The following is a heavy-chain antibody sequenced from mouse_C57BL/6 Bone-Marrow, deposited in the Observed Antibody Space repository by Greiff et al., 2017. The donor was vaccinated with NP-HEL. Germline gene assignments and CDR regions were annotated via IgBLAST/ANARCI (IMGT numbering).Heavy chain of an antibody. CDR2: ISSGGSYT. CDR1: GFTFSSYG. V-gene: IGHV5-6*02. D-gene: IGHD2-3*01. CDR3: ARGWLLPWYFDV. J-gene: IGHJ1*03. Sequence: EVMLVESGGDLVKPGGSLKLSCAASGFTFSSYGMSWVRQTPDKRLEWVATISSGGSYTYYPDSVKGRFTISRDNAKNTLDLQMSSLKSEDTAMYYCARGWLLPWYFDVWGTGTTVTVSS.